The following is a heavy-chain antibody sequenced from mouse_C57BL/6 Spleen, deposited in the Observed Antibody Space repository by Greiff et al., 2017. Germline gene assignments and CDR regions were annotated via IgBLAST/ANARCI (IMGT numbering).Heavy chain of an antibody. CDR3: ARDYYGSSDY. CDR2: INPGSGGT. J-gene: IGHJ2*01. V-gene: IGHV1-54*01. CDR1: GYAFTNYL. Sequence: VQLQQSGAELVRPGTSVKVSCKASGYAFTNYLIEWVKQRPGPGLEWIGVINPGSGGTNYNEKFKGKATLTADKSSSTAYMQLSSLTSEDSAVYFCARDYYGSSDYWGQGTTLTVSS. D-gene: IGHD1-1*01.